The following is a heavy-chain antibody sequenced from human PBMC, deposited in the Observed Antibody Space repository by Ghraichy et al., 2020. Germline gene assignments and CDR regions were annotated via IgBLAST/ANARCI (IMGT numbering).Heavy chain of an antibody. CDR2: IFYSGST. D-gene: IGHD1-26*01. J-gene: IGHJ1*01. V-gene: IGHV4-59*08. CDR3: ARGSGTYRAEYFHH. CDR1: GGSISSDY. Sequence: EPLNISCTVSGGSISSDYWSWIRQPPGKGLEWVGYIFYSGSTNYNPSLKSRLTISIDTSKTRFSLKLTSVTAADTAVYYCARGSGTYRAEYFHHWGQGALVTVSS.